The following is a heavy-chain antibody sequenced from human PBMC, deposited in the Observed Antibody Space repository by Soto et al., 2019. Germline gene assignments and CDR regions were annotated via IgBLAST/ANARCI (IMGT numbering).Heavy chain of an antibody. D-gene: IGHD1-26*01. V-gene: IGHV1-24*01. CDR2: FDPEDGET. Sequence: ASVKVSCKVSGYTLTELSMHWVRQAPGKGLEWMGGFDPEDGETIYAQKFQGRVNMTEDTSTDTAYMELSSLRSEVTSVYYCAIGVGATTLGKVFDYWGQGTLVTVSS. J-gene: IGHJ4*02. CDR3: AIGVGATTLGKVFDY. CDR1: GYTLTELS.